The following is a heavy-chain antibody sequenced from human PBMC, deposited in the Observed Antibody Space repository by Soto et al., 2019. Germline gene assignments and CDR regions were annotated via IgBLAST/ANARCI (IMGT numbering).Heavy chain of an antibody. CDR3: ARDSNYASSDC. CDR2: INQDGNGK. J-gene: IGHJ4*02. V-gene: IGHV3-7*01. D-gene: IGHD2-2*01. CDR1: GFTFRNYW. Sequence: PGGSLRLSCVASGFTFRNYWMSWVRQAPGKGLEWVANINQDGNGKYYVDSVKGRFTISRDNARNSVYLQMNSLRAEDTAIFYCARDSNYASSDCWGQGTQVTVSS.